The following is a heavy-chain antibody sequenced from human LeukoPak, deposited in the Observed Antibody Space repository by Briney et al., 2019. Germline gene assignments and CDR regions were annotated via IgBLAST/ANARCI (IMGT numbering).Heavy chain of an antibody. CDR2: INWNGGST. Sequence: GGSLRLSCAASGFTFDDYGMSWVRQAPGKGLEWVSGINWNGGSTGYADSVKGRFTISRDNAKNSLYLKMKSLRAEDTALYYCAKDKLPTAMFSYVYWGQGTLVTVSS. CDR3: AKDKLPTAMFSYVY. J-gene: IGHJ4*02. D-gene: IGHD2-2*01. V-gene: IGHV3-20*04. CDR1: GFTFDDYG.